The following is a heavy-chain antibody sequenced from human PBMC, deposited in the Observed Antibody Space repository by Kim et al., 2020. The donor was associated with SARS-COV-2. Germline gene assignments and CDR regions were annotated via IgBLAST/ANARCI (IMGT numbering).Heavy chain of an antibody. D-gene: IGHD5-18*01. CDR1: GFTFSSYW. V-gene: IGHV3-74*01. CDR3: ARGKVTPYYYYGMDV. J-gene: IGHJ6*02. Sequence: GGSLRLSCAASGFTFSSYWMHWVRQAPGKGLVWVSRINSDGSSTSYADSVKGRFTISRDNAKNTLYLQMNSLRAEDTAVYYCARGKVTPYYYYGMDVWGQGTTVTVSS. CDR2: INSDGSST.